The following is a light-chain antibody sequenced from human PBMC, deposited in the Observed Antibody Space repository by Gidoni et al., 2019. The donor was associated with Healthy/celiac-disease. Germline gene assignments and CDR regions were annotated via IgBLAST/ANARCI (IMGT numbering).Light chain of an antibody. V-gene: IGKV3-20*01. CDR1: QSVSSSY. CDR2: GAS. J-gene: IGKJ4*01. CDR3: QQYGSSPLT. Sequence: EIVLTQSPGTLSLSPGERATLSCRASQSVSSSYLAWYQQKPGQAPRLLIYGASSRATGIPDRFSGSWSGTDFTITISRLEPEDVAVYYCQQYGSSPLTFGGGTKVEIK.